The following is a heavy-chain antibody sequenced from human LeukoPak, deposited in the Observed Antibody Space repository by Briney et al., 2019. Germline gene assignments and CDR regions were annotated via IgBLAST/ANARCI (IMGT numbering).Heavy chain of an antibody. CDR1: DYSINSNYY. Sequence: PSAALSLPCTVSDYSINSNYYWGWVRQPPGKGLEWIGTIYHSGSTYYNPSLKSRLAISVDTSKNQFSLRLSSVTAADTAIYYCARGLYCTNGVCPYYFDYWGQGTLVTVSS. V-gene: IGHV4-38-2*02. D-gene: IGHD2-8*01. J-gene: IGHJ4*02. CDR2: IYHSGST. CDR3: ARGLYCTNGVCPYYFDY.